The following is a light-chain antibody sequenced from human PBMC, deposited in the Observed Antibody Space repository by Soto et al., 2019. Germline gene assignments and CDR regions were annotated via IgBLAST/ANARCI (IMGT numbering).Light chain of an antibody. CDR2: GNN. J-gene: IGLJ1*01. CDR1: SSNIGSNT. CDR3: AAWDDSLNGYV. Sequence: QSVLTQPPSASGTPGQTVTISCSGSSSNIGSNTVNWYQLLPGRAPKLLIYGNNQRPSGVPDRFSGSKSGTSASLAISGLRSDDEADYTCAAWDDSLNGYVFATGTKVTVL. V-gene: IGLV1-44*01.